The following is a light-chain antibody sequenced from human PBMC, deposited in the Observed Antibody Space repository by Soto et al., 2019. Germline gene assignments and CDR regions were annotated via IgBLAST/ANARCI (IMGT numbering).Light chain of an antibody. J-gene: IGKJ2*01. Sequence: EVVMTQSPATLSASPGERVILSCRASQNIGSNLAWYQQRPGQARRLLMYGASTRATETPARFSGSGSATDFTLTISSLQSEDFAVYYCQQYNNWPPYTFGQGTKVDIK. CDR3: QQYNNWPPYT. V-gene: IGKV3-15*01. CDR1: QNIGSN. CDR2: GAS.